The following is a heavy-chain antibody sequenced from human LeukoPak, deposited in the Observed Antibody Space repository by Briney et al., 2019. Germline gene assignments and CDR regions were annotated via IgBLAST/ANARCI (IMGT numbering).Heavy chain of an antibody. V-gene: IGHV4-59*01. J-gene: IGHJ3*02. CDR3: ARGYMVTFSFGAFDI. CDR2: IYYSGST. CDR1: GGSISSYY. Sequence: ASETLSLTCTVSGGSISSYYWSWIRQPPGKGLEWIGYIYYSGSTNYNPSLKSRVTISVDTSKNQFSLKLSSVTAADTAVYYCARGYMVTFSFGAFDIWGQGTMVTVSS. D-gene: IGHD5-18*01.